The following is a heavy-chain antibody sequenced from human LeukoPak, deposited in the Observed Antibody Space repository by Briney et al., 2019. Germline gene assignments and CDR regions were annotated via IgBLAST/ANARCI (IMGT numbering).Heavy chain of an antibody. J-gene: IGHJ4*02. V-gene: IGHV1-69*01. D-gene: IGHD6-13*01. Sequence: GIIPIFGTANYAQKFQGRVTITADESTSTAYMELSSLRSEDTAVYYCARRGYSSSWYEDYWGQGTLVTVSS. CDR3: ARRGYSSSWYEDY. CDR2: IIPIFGTA.